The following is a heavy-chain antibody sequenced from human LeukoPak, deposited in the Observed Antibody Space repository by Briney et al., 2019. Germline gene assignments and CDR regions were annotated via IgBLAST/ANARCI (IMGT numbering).Heavy chain of an antibody. V-gene: IGHV3-74*01. J-gene: IGHJ4*02. Sequence: PGGSLRLSCAASGFSFRSYWMHWVRQAPGKGLVWVSRINNDGSTTADADSVKGRFTITRDNAKNTLYLQMNSLRAEDTAVYYCARGDAYALNYWGQGTLVTVSS. CDR1: GFSFRSYW. D-gene: IGHD2-2*01. CDR2: INNDGSTT. CDR3: ARGDAYALNY.